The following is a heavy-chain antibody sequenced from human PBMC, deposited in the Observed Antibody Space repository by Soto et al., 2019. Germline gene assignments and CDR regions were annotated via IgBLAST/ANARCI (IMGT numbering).Heavy chain of an antibody. J-gene: IGHJ6*02. CDR2: ISSSSSYI. D-gene: IGHD5-12*01. V-gene: IGHV3-21*01. CDR1: GFTFSSYS. Sequence: PGGSLRLSCAASGFTFSSYSMNWVRQAPGKGLEWVSSISSSSSYIYYADSVKGRFTISRDNAKNSLYLQMNSLRAEDTAVYYCARESPADIVATFETPYGMDVWGQGTTVTVSS. CDR3: ARESPADIVATFETPYGMDV.